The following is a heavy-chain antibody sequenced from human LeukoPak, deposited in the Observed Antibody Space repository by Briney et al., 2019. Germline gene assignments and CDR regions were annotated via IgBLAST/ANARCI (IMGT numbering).Heavy chain of an antibody. V-gene: IGHV4-59*08. CDR2: IYYSGST. CDR3: ARRPDIVVVPAARGDAFDI. D-gene: IGHD2-2*01. J-gene: IGHJ3*02. CDR1: GGSISSYY. Sequence: SETLSLTCTVSGGSISSYYWSWIRQPPGKGLEWIGYIYYSGSTNYSPSLKSRVTISVDTSKNQFSLELSSVTAADTAVYYCARRPDIVVVPAARGDAFDIWGQGTMVTVSS.